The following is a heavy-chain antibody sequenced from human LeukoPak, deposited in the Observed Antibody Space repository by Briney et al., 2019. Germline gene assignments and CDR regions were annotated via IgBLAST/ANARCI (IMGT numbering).Heavy chain of an antibody. CDR1: GYSFTSYW. Sequence: GESLRISCKGSGYSFTSYWIGWVRQMPGKGLEWMGRIDPSDSYTNYSPSFQGHVTISADKSISTAYLQWSSLKASDTAMYYCARHVPITMVRGAEIDYWGQGTLVTVSS. D-gene: IGHD3-10*01. J-gene: IGHJ4*02. CDR3: ARHVPITMVRGAEIDY. CDR2: IDPSDSYT. V-gene: IGHV5-10-1*01.